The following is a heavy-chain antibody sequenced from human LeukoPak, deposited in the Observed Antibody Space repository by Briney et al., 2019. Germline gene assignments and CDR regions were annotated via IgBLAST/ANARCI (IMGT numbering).Heavy chain of an antibody. D-gene: IGHD2-21*02. CDR1: GFTFSSYA. Sequence: GGSLRLSCAASGFTFSSYAMSWIRQAPGKGLEWVSYISSSSSYTNYADSVKGRFTISRDNAKNSLYLQMNSLRAEDTAVYYCARRGGAPEEYCGGDCYLYWGQGTLVTVSS. CDR2: ISSSSSYT. V-gene: IGHV3-11*06. J-gene: IGHJ4*02. CDR3: ARRGGAPEEYCGGDCYLY.